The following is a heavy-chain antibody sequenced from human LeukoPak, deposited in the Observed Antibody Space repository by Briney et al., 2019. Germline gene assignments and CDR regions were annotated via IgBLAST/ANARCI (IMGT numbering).Heavy chain of an antibody. J-gene: IGHJ4*02. V-gene: IGHV3-49*04. CDR2: IRSKAYGGTT. CDR3: TRVLWYCSSTSCYTGIYYFDY. CDR1: GFTFGDYA. D-gene: IGHD2-2*02. Sequence: GGSLRLSCTASGFTFGDYAMSWVRQAPGKGLEWVGFIRSKAYGGTTEYAASVKGRFTISRDDSKSIAYLQMNRLKTEDTAVYYCTRVLWYCSSTSCYTGIYYFDYWGQGTLVTVSS.